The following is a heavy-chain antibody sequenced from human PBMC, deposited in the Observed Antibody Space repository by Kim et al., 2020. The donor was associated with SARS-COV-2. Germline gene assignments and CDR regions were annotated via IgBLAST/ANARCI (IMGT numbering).Heavy chain of an antibody. CDR3: AREGRIAVAGPFDY. J-gene: IGHJ4*02. CDR2: TYYRSKWYN. V-gene: IGHV6-1*01. D-gene: IGHD6-19*01. CDR1: GDSVSSNSAA. Sequence: SQTHSLPCAISGDSVSSNSAAWNWIRQSPSRGLEWLGRTYYRSKWYNDYAVTVKSRITINPDTSKNQFSLQLNSVTPEDTAVYYCAREGRIAVAGPFDYWGQGTLVTVSS.